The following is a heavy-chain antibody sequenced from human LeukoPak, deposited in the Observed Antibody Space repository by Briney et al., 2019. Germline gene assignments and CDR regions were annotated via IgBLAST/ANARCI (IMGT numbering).Heavy chain of an antibody. CDR2: INAANGNT. CDR3: ARRGAYSHGDLPAIDY. D-gene: IGHD5-18*01. J-gene: IGHJ4*02. Sequence: GASVKVSCKASGYIFTKYGMDWVRQAPGQGLEWMGWINAANGNTKYSQKFRGRVTITRDTSASTAYLELIGLRSEDTAVYFCARRGAYSHGDLPAIDYWGQGILVTVSS. CDR1: GYIFTKYG. V-gene: IGHV1-3*01.